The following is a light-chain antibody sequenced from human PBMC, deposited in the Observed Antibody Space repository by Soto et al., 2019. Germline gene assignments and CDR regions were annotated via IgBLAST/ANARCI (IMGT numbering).Light chain of an antibody. CDR1: SSDVGSYNY. V-gene: IGLV2-14*01. Sequence: QLVLTQPASVSGSPGQSITISCTGTSSDVGSYNYVSWYQQHPGKAPKLVIFDVTHRPSGVSNRFSGSKSGNTASLTISGLQAEDEADYYCSSCTTSRTLVFGGGTKLTVL. CDR2: DVT. CDR3: SSCTTSRTLV. J-gene: IGLJ2*01.